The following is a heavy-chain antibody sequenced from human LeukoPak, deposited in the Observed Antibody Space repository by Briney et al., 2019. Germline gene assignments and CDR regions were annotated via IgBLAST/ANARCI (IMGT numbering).Heavy chain of an antibody. Sequence: GGSLRLSCAASGFTFSSYDMHWVRQLTGKGLEWVSAIGTVGDTYYPDSVKGRFTVSRENAKNSLYFQMNSLRAGDTAVYYCARGRLSGSGSYLWYFDLWGRGTLVTVSS. CDR2: IGTVGDT. CDR1: GFTFSSYD. D-gene: IGHD3-10*01. V-gene: IGHV3-13*01. J-gene: IGHJ2*01. CDR3: ARGRLSGSGSYLWYFDL.